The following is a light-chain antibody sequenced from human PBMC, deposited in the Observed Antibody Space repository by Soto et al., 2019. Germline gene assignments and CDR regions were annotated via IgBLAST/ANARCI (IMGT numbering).Light chain of an antibody. J-gene: IGLJ1*01. Sequence: QSVLTQPPSASGSPGQSVTISCTIPGSDVGGYKYVSWYQQHPGKAPKLVIYEVTKRPSGVHDRFSGSKSGNTASLTVSWLQAEEEADYYCSSYAGSVLFGTGTKVTVL. V-gene: IGLV2-8*01. CDR3: SSYAGSVL. CDR2: EVT. CDR1: GSDVGGYKY.